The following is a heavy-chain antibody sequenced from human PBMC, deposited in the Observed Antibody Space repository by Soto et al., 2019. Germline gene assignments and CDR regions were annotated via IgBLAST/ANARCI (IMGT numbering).Heavy chain of an antibody. V-gene: IGHV1-3*01. CDR1: GYTFTSYA. CDR2: INAGNSDT. CDR3: ARDGKGAAYTHGPYYFDY. Sequence: ASVKVSCKASGYTFTSYAMHWVRQAPGQRLEWMGWINAGNSDTTYSQKFQGRVTITSDTSASTAYMELTSLRSEDTAVYYCARDGKGAAYTHGPYYFDYWGQGALVTVS. D-gene: IGHD1-1*01. J-gene: IGHJ4*02.